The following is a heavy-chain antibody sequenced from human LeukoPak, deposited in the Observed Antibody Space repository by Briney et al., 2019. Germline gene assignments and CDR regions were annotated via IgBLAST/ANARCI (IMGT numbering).Heavy chain of an antibody. J-gene: IGHJ5*02. D-gene: IGHD6-13*01. V-gene: IGHV3-30-3*01. CDR1: GFTLSTHA. CDR3: ARAYSSPNWFDP. Sequence: PGTSLRLSCAASGFTLSTHAMYWVRQAPGKGLEWVAVISHDGSNEYYVDSVKGRFTISRDNAKSSLYLQMNSLTAEDTAVYYCARAYSSPNWFDPWGQGTLVTVSS. CDR2: ISHDGSNE.